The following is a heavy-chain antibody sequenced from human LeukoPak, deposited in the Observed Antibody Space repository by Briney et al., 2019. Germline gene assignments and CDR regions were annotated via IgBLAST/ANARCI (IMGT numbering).Heavy chain of an antibody. D-gene: IGHD3-10*01. CDR3: ARGLRTSVYYYGSGSYGEFDY. Sequence: SETLSLTCTVSGGSISSYYWSWIRQPAGKGLEWIGRIYTSGSTNYNPSLKSRVTISVDTSKNQFSLKLSSVTAADTAVYYCARGLRTSVYYYGSGSYGEFDYWGQGTLVTVSS. CDR1: GGSISSYY. J-gene: IGHJ4*02. CDR2: IYTSGST. V-gene: IGHV4-4*07.